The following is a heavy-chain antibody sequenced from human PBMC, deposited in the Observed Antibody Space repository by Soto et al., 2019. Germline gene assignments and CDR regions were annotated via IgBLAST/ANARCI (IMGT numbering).Heavy chain of an antibody. CDR2: IRSKAYGGTT. J-gene: IGHJ4*02. Sequence: PGGSLRLSCTASGFTFGDYAMSWFRQAPGKGLEWVGFIRSKAYGGTTEYAASVKGRFTISRDDSKSIAYLQMSSLKTEDTAVYYCTRVASYSSGWYGPLISPCFDYWGQGTLVTAPQ. CDR3: TRVASYSSGWYGPLISPCFDY. D-gene: IGHD6-19*01. V-gene: IGHV3-49*03. CDR1: GFTFGDYA.